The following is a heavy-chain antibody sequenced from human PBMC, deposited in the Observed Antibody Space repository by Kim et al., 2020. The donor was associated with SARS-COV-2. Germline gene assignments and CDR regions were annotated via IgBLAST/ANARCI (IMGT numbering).Heavy chain of an antibody. J-gene: IGHJ1*01. Sequence: GGSLRLSCAASGFTFADSAMLWVRQTPERGLEWISLISGDGETTFYADSVRGRFTISKVNSGNSLYLDMIGLTKDDSALYFCAKAPGYGAFSEFWGQGTLVSVSS. V-gene: IGHV3-43*02. CDR3: AKAPGYGAFSEF. D-gene: IGHD4-17*01. CDR2: ISGDGETT. CDR1: GFTFADSA.